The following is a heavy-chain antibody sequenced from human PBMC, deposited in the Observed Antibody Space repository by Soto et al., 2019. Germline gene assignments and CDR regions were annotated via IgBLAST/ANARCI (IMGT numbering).Heavy chain of an antibody. CDR1: AFTFSSYS. D-gene: IGHD3-22*01. V-gene: IGHV3-21*01. CDR2: ISSSSYSF. Sequence: PGGSLRLSCAASAFTFSSYSMNWVCQAPGRGLEWVSSISSSSYSFYYADSVKGRFTISRDNAKNSLYLQLNSLRAEDTAVYYCARAGHYDSSGHASFDYWGQGTLVTVSS. J-gene: IGHJ4*02. CDR3: ARAGHYDSSGHASFDY.